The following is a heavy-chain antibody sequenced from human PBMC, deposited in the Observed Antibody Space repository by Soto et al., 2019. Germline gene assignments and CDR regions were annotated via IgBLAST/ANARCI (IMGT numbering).Heavy chain of an antibody. CDR3: ARDSKWLVRKALHYGMDV. V-gene: IGHV1-69*01. Sequence: QVQLVQSGAEVRIPGSSVKVSCKASGGTFSNHALSWVRQAPGQGPEWMGGIIPLSGTTNYAQKFQGRVTITADESTSTAYMELSSLRSEDTAVYYCARDSKWLVRKALHYGMDVWGQGTTVTVSS. CDR2: IIPLSGTT. J-gene: IGHJ6*02. CDR1: GGTFSNHA. D-gene: IGHD6-19*01.